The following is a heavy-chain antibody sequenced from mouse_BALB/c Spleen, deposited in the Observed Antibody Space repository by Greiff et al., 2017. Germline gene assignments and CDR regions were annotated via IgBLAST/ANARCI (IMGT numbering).Heavy chain of an antibody. CDR3: ARGEYGNYDYAMDY. V-gene: IGHV5-6-5*01. D-gene: IGHD2-10*02. CDR1: GFTFSSYA. Sequence: EVMLVESGGGLVKPGGSLKLSCAASGFTFSSYAMSWVRQTPEKRLEWVASISSGGSTYYPDSVKGRFTISRDNARNILYLQMSSLRSEDTAMYYCARGEYGNYDYAMDYWGQGTSVTVSS. CDR2: ISSGGST. J-gene: IGHJ4*01.